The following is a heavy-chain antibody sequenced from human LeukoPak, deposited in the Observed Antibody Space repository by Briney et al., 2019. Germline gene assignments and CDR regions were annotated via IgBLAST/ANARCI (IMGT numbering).Heavy chain of an antibody. CDR3: ARGEHSVDS. V-gene: IGHV4-4*07. J-gene: IGHJ4*02. CDR2: IYSSGYT. Sequence: SETLSLTCTVSGGSINNYYWSWIRQPAGKGLEWIGRIYSSGYTNDNPFLKSRITMSVDMSKNQFSLRLNSVTAADTAVYYCARGEHSVDSWGQGMLVTVSS. D-gene: IGHD1/OR15-1a*01. CDR1: GGSINNYY.